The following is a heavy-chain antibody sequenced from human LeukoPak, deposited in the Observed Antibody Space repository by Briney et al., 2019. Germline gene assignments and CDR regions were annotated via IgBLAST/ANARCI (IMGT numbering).Heavy chain of an antibody. CDR2: IYYSGST. Sequence: SETLSLTCAVYGGSFSSYYWSWIRQPPGKGLEWIGYIYYSGSTNYNPSLKSRVTISVDTSKNQFSLKLSSVTAADTAVYYCARGGVAATSYYYYYMDVWGKGTTVTISS. D-gene: IGHD2-15*01. V-gene: IGHV4-59*01. J-gene: IGHJ6*03. CDR1: GGSFSSYY. CDR3: ARGGVAATSYYYYYMDV.